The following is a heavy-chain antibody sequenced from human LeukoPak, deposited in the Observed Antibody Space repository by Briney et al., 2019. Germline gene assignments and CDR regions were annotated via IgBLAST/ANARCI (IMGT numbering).Heavy chain of an antibody. CDR3: ARGLVTGFWSGYFRQYYFDY. D-gene: IGHD3-3*01. J-gene: IGHJ4*02. V-gene: IGHV4-30-2*01. Sequence: SQTLSLTCAVSGGSISSGGYSWSWIRQPPGKGLEWIGYICHSGSTYYNPSLKSRVTISVDRSKNQFSLKLSSVTAADTAVYYCARGLVTGFWSGYFRQYYFDYWGQGTLVTASS. CDR2: ICHSGST. CDR1: GGSISSGGYS.